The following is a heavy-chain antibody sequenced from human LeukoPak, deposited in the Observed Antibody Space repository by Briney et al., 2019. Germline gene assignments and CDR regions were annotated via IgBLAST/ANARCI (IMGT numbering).Heavy chain of an antibody. J-gene: IGHJ4*02. CDR3: ARPDGDTGGNYGC. CDR1: GYTFNGYY. V-gene: IGHV1-2*02. D-gene: IGHD4-23*01. Sequence: ASVKVSCKASGYTFNGYYTHWVRQAPGRGPEWMGWINPNSGDTNYAQKFQGRVTMTRDTSISTAYMELSRLRSDDTAVYYCARPDGDTGGNYGCWGQGTLVTVSS. CDR2: INPNSGDT.